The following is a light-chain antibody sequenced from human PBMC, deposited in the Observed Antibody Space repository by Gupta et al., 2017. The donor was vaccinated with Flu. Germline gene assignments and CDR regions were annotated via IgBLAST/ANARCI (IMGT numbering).Light chain of an antibody. CDR3: CSYAHSSTLV. CDR1: SSDVGSYNL. V-gene: IGLV2-23*01. J-gene: IGLJ2*01. CDR2: EGS. Sequence: QSALTQPASVSGSPGPSITISCTGTSSDVGSYNLVSWYQQHPGKAPKLMIYEGSKRPSGVSNRFSGSKSGNTASLTISGLQAEDEADYSCCSYAHSSTLVFGGGTKLTVL.